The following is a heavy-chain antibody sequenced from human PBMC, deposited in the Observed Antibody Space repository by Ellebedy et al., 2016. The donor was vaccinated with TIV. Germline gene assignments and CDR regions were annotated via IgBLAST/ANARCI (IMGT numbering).Heavy chain of an antibody. CDR2: ISSSSSYI. Sequence: PGGSLRLSCAASGFTFSSYSMSWVRQAPGKGLEWLSSISSSSSYIYYADSVKGRFTISRDNAKNSLYLQMDGLRAEDTAFYYWTRGYCSGGSCYYFDHWGQGTRVTVS. D-gene: IGHD2-15*01. J-gene: IGHJ4*02. V-gene: IGHV3-21*04. CDR3: TRGYCSGGSCYYFDH. CDR1: GFTFSSYS.